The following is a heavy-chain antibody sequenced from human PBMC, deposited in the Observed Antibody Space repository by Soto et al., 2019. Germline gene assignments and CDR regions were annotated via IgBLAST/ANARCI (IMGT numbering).Heavy chain of an antibody. V-gene: IGHV3-23*01. CDR2: ISDNGGYT. J-gene: IGHJ5*02. Sequence: GGSLRLSCAASGFTFYRKAMSWVRQAPGKGLEWVSIISDNGGYTYYADSVKGRFTISRDNSKNTLFLQMNSLRVEDTAMYYCAKGGSSSARYFDRWGQGTLVTVSS. CDR1: GFTFYRKA. D-gene: IGHD6-6*01. CDR3: AKGGSSSARYFDR.